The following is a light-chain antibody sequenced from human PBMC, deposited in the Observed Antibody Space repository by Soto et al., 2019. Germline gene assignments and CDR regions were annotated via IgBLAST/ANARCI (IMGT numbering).Light chain of an antibody. V-gene: IGKV4-1*01. J-gene: IGKJ4*01. Sequence: DIVMTQSPDSLAVSLGERATINCKSSQSVLYNSNNKNYLAWYQQKPGQPPKLLIYWASTRESGVPDRFSGSGSGTDFTLTISSLQAEDVAVYYCQQYYCTPLTFGGGTKVEIK. CDR3: QQYYCTPLT. CDR2: WAS. CDR1: QSVLYNSNNKNY.